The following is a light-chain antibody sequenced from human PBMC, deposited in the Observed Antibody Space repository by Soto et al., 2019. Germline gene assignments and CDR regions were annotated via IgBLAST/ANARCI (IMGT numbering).Light chain of an antibody. CDR1: SSDVGSYDL. CDR3: CSYARASTVL. J-gene: IGLJ2*01. CDR2: EGS. V-gene: IGLV2-23*01. Sequence: QSALTQPASVSGSPGQSITISCTGTSSDVGSYDLVSWYQHHPGKAPKLMIYEGSKRPSGVSNRFSGSKSDNTASLTISGLQAEDEADYYCCSYARASTVLFGGGTKLTVL.